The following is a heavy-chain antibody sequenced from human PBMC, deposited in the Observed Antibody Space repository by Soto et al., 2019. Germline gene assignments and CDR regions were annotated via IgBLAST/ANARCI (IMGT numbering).Heavy chain of an antibody. D-gene: IGHD3-10*01. J-gene: IGHJ3*01. Sequence: QVQLVQSGAEVKKPGASVKVSCKASDETFTHNGISWVRQAPGQGLAWMGWISDWNGNTKYLDNFQDRVTMTTDTSTNKSYMEVRSLRSDDKAMYYCARVYGAGSYIAFDFWGQGTRVSVSS. CDR2: ISDWNGNT. CDR3: ARVYGAGSYIAFDF. V-gene: IGHV1-18*01. CDR1: DETFTHNG.